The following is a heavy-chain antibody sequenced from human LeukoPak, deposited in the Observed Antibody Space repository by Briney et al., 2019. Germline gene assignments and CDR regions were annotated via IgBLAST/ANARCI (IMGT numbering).Heavy chain of an antibody. CDR3: ARYDRSSTSCYVGRAFDI. D-gene: IGHD2-2*01. CDR1: GFTFSSYE. V-gene: IGHV3-48*03. CDR2: ISSSGSTI. J-gene: IGHJ3*02. Sequence: PGGSLRLSCAASGFTFSSYEMNWVRQAPGKGLEWVSYISSSGSTIYYADSVKGRFTISRDNAKNSLYLQMNSLRAEDTAVYYCARYDRSSTSCYVGRAFDIWGQGTMVTVSS.